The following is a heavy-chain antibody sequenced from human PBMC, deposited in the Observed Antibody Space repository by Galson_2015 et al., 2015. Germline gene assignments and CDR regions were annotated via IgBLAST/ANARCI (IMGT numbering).Heavy chain of an antibody. CDR3: AKDIGEGSVGWYFEL. J-gene: IGHJ2*01. D-gene: IGHD4-23*01. CDR2: ISWNSGRI. CDR1: GFTFDNYA. Sequence: SLRLSCAASGFTFDNYAMHWVRQAPGKGLEWVSGISWNSGRIGYADSVKGRFTISRDNAKNSLYLQMNSLRAEDTALYYCAKDIGEGSVGWYFELWGRGTLVTVSS. V-gene: IGHV3-9*01.